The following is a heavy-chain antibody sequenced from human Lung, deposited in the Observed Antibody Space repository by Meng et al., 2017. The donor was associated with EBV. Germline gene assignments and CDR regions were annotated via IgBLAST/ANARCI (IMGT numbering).Heavy chain of an antibody. V-gene: IGHV4-39*01. Sequence: QLELGAAGPWPSGPSDPLSLPSTVLSGCIVRWSSARGWVRKAPGKGLEWFRSTNYSGSSYYNPSLKSRVTISEDTSKNQFSLKLGSVTAPDTGVYYPARHYHHSCFDPWGQGTLVTVSS. CDR2: TNYSGSS. J-gene: IGHJ5*02. D-gene: IGHD1-14*01. CDR3: ARHYHHSCFDP. CDR1: SGCIVRWSSA.